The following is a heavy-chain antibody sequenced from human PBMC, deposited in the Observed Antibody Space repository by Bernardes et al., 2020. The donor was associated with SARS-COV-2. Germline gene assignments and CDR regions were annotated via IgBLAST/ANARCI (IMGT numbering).Heavy chain of an antibody. J-gene: IGHJ4*02. CDR3: ARDRWFAY. CDR2: INKKGSEI. Sequence: INKKGSEIYYVDSVKCRFTISRDNAKNSLYLQMNSLRPEDTAVYFCARDRWFAYWCQGTLV. V-gene: IGHV3-7*01. D-gene: IGHD2-15*01.